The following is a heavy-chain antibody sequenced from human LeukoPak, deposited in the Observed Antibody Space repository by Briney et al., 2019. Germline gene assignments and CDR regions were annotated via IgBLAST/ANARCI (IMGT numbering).Heavy chain of an antibody. D-gene: IGHD6-13*01. CDR1: GYTFTSYY. CDR3: ARERVAAAGTGYYFDY. V-gene: IGHV1-46*01. J-gene: IGHJ4*02. CDR2: INPSGGST. Sequence: ASVKFSCKASGYTFTSYYMHWVRQAPGQGLEWMGIINPSGGSTSYAQKFQGRVTMTRDTSTSTVYMELSSLRSEDTAVYYCARERVAAAGTGYYFDYWGQGTLVTVSS.